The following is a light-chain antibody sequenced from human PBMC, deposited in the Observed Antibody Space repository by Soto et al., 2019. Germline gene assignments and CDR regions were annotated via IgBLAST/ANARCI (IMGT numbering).Light chain of an antibody. CDR2: DVD. CDR3: CSYTSANTII. CDR1: SSDIGAYKY. Sequence: QSALTQPASVSGSPGQSITISCSGSSSDIGAYKYVSWYQQHPGKAPKLLIYDVDDRPPGLSYRFSGSRSGNTASLIISGLQTEDEAVYYCCSYTSANTIIFGGGTKLTVL. V-gene: IGLV2-14*03. J-gene: IGLJ2*01.